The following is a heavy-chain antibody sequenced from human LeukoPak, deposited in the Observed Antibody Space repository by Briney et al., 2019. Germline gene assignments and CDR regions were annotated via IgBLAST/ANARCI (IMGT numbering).Heavy chain of an antibody. V-gene: IGHV1-2*02. CDR2: INPNSGGT. D-gene: IGHD2-8*02. J-gene: IGHJ3*02. CDR1: GYTFTGYY. Sequence: ASVKVSCKASGYTFTGYYMRWVRQAPGQGLEWMGWINPNSGGTNYAQKFQGRVTMTRDTSISTAYMELSRLRSDDTAVYYCARVAPRPATGLVGAFDIWGQGTMVTVSS. CDR3: ARVAPRPATGLVGAFDI.